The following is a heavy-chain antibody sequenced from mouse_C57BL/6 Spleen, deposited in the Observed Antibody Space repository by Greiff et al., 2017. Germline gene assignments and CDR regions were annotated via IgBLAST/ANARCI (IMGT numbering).Heavy chain of an antibody. CDR1: GYSFTGYY. Sequence: EVQLQQSGPELVKPGASVKISCKASGYSFTGYYMNWVKQSPEKSLEWIGEINPSTGGTTYNQKFKAKATLTVDKSSSTAYMQLKSLTSEDSAVYYCARRFTTVVATDWYFDVWGTGTTVTVSS. J-gene: IGHJ1*03. CDR2: INPSTGGT. V-gene: IGHV1-42*01. D-gene: IGHD1-1*01. CDR3: ARRFTTVVATDWYFDV.